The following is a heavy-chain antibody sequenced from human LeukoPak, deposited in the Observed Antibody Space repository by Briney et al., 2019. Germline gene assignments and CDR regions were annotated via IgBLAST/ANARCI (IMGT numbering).Heavy chain of an antibody. Sequence: PGGSLRLSCAASGFTVSSNYMSWVRQAPGKGLEWVSVIYSGGSTYYADSVKGRFTISRDNSKNTLYLQMNSLRAEDTAVYYCARGALYYYGSNEPPADVWGQGTTVTASS. J-gene: IGHJ6*02. V-gene: IGHV3-53*01. CDR1: GFTVSSNY. D-gene: IGHD3-22*01. CDR2: IYSGGST. CDR3: ARGALYYYGSNEPPADV.